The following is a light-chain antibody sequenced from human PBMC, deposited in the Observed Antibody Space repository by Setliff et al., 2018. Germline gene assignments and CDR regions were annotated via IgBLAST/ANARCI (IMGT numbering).Light chain of an antibody. CDR3: SSFAGLNNLEV. J-gene: IGLJ2*01. CDR1: SSDIGRYNY. Sequence: QSVLTQPPSTSGSLGQSVTISCTGTSSDIGRYNYVSWYQQHPGKAPKLMIYEVSERPSGVPDRFSGSKSGNTASLTVSGLQAEDEADYYCSSFAGLNNLEVFGGGTKATVL. CDR2: EVS. V-gene: IGLV2-8*01.